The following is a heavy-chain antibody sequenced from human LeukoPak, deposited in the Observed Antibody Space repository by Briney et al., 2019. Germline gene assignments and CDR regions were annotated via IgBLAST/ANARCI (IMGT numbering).Heavy chain of an antibody. Sequence: GESLKISCQGSGYSFSSYWIGWVRQMPGKGLEWMGIIYPGDSGTRYSPSFQGQVTISADKSISTAYLQWSSLKASDTAMYYCVRPQVGATFNAFDIWGQGTVVTVSS. CDR3: VRPQVGATFNAFDI. CDR1: GYSFSSYW. V-gene: IGHV5-51*01. J-gene: IGHJ3*02. CDR2: IYPGDSGT. D-gene: IGHD1-26*01.